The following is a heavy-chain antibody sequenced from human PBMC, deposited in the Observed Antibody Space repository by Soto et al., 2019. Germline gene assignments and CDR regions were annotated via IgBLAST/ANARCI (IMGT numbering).Heavy chain of an antibody. CDR3: ARVCSSWADDAFDT. CDR1: GFTFSSYA. Sequence: QTGGSLRLSCAASGFTFSSYAMTWVRQAPGKGLEWVSGISDSGGRTYDADSVKGRFTISRDNSKNRLYLQMNSLRPEDTAVYYCARVCSSWADDAFDTWGQGTVVTVSS. J-gene: IGHJ3*02. D-gene: IGHD6-13*01. V-gene: IGHV3-23*01. CDR2: ISDSGGRT.